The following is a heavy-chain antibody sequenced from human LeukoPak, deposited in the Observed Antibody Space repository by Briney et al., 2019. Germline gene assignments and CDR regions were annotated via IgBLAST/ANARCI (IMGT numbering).Heavy chain of an antibody. Sequence: SETLSLTCTVSAGSISSSSYYWGWIRQPPGKGLEWIGSIYYSGSTYYNSSLKSRAAISVDTSKNQFSLKLTSVTATDTAVYYCARQTDSNGYYYFFDYWGQGTLVTVSS. V-gene: IGHV4-39*01. CDR1: AGSISSSSYY. J-gene: IGHJ4*02. D-gene: IGHD3-22*01. CDR2: IYYSGST. CDR3: ARQTDSNGYYYFFDY.